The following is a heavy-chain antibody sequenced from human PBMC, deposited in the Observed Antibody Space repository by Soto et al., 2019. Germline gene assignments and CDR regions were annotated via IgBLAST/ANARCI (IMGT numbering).Heavy chain of an antibody. Sequence: SETLSLTCIVSGGSISSSSYYWGWIRQPPGKGLEWIGNIYYGGSTYYNPSLKGRVTISVDTSKKHFSLKLTSVTAADTAVYYCARDSGDYCFDYWGQGTLVTVSS. CDR2: IYYGGST. D-gene: IGHD3-22*01. J-gene: IGHJ4*02. CDR1: GGSISSSSYY. CDR3: ARDSGDYCFDY. V-gene: IGHV4-39*02.